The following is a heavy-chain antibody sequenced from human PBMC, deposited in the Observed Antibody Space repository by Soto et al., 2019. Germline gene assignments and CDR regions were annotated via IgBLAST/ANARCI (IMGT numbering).Heavy chain of an antibody. D-gene: IGHD3-10*01. Sequence: GGSLRLSCAASGFTFSSYSMNWVRQAPGKGLEWVSSVSSSSSYIYYADSVKGRFTISRDNAKNSLYLQMNSLRAEDTAVYYCARDGEYYYGSGSYPDYWGQGTLVTVSS. CDR1: GFTFSSYS. CDR2: VSSSSSYI. CDR3: ARDGEYYYGSGSYPDY. V-gene: IGHV3-21*01. J-gene: IGHJ4*02.